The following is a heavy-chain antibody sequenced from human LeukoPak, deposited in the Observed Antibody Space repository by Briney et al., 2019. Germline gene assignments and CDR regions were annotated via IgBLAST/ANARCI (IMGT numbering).Heavy chain of an antibody. D-gene: IGHD3-10*01. CDR1: GFSFSSYW. CDR2: IKQDGSEK. V-gene: IGHV3-7*01. J-gene: IGHJ4*02. CDR3: ARVAEYYYGSETYYFFDY. Sequence: GGSLRLSCVASGFSFSSYWMSWVRQAPGKGLEWVANIKQDGSEKYYMDSVKGRFTISRDTAKNSLYLQMNGLRVEDTAVYYCARVAEYYYGSETYYFFDYWGQGTLVTVSS.